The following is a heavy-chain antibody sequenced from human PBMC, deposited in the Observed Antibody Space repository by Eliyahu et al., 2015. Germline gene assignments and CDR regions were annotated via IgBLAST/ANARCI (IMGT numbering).Heavy chain of an antibody. Sequence: QVQLVQSGAEVKKPGASVKVSXXASGXXFTSYYMHWVRQAPGQGLEWMGIINPSGGSTSYAQKFQGRVTMTRDTSTSTVYMELSSLRSEDTAVYYCARAGANPDAFDIWGQGTMVTVSS. CDR3: ARAGANPDAFDI. V-gene: IGHV1-46*01. D-gene: IGHD1-26*01. CDR1: GXXFTSYY. CDR2: INPSGGST. J-gene: IGHJ3*02.